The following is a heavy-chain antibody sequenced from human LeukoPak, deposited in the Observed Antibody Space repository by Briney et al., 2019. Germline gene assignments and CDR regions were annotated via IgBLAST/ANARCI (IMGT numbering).Heavy chain of an antibody. D-gene: IGHD4-17*01. V-gene: IGHV3-23*01. Sequence: QAGGSLRLSCAASGFTFSSYVMSWVRQAPGKGLEWVSSISNSGGSTYYADSVKGRFTISRDNSKNTLYLQMNSLRAEDTAVYYCAKDRIMTTVTTISSFDYWGQGTLVTVSS. CDR2: ISNSGGST. J-gene: IGHJ4*02. CDR3: AKDRIMTTVTTISSFDY. CDR1: GFTFSSYV.